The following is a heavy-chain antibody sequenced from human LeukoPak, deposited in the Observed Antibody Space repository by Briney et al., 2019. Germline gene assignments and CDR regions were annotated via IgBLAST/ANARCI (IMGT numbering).Heavy chain of an antibody. CDR2: VRSKANSYAT. V-gene: IGHV3-73*01. CDR1: GFTFSGSD. D-gene: IGHD4-17*01. J-gene: IGHJ4*02. CDR3: TRLREGYGDFDY. Sequence: PGRSLRLSCAASGFTFSGSDMHWVRQASEKGLEWVGRVRSKANSYATVYAASVKGRLTISRDDSKNTAFLQMNSLKTEDTAVYYCTRLREGYGDFDYWGQGTLVTVSS.